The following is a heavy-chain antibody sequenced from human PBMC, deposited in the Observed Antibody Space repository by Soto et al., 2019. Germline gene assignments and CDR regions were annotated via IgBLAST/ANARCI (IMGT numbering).Heavy chain of an antibody. V-gene: IGHV4-59*08. D-gene: IGHD5-12*01. J-gene: IGHJ6*03. Sequence: SETLSLTCTVSGGSISSYYWSWIRQPPGKGLEWIGYIYYSGSTNYNPSLKSRVTISVDTSKNQFSLKLSSVTAADTAVYYCARLTTEYSGYDAYYYYYYMDVWGKGTTVTISS. CDR1: GGSISSYY. CDR3: ARLTTEYSGYDAYYYYYYMDV. CDR2: IYYSGST.